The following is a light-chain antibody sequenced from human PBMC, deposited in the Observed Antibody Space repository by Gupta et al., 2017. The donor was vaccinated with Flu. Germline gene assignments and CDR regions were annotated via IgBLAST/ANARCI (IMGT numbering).Light chain of an antibody. Sequence: QLVLTQSPSASASLGASVNLTCTLSSGHSRYGIAWHQHQPDKGPRHLMKINNDGSYSKGDGIPDRFSGSTSGADLYPTISSRQADDEDDYYWQAGAAGTWVFGGGTKLTVL. CDR3: QAGAAGTWV. CDR1: SGHSRYG. J-gene: IGLJ3*02. V-gene: IGLV4-69*01. CDR2: INNDGSY.